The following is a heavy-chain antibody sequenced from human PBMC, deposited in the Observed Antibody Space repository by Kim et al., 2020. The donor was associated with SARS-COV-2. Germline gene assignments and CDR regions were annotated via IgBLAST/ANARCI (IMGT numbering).Heavy chain of an antibody. Sequence: GGSLRLSCAASGFTVSSNYMSWVRQAPGKGLEWVSVIYSGGSTYYADSVKGRFTISRDNSKNTLYLQMNSLRAEDTAVYYCARDRETGYFDYWGQGTLVTVSS. CDR2: IYSGGST. CDR3: ARDRETGYFDY. CDR1: GFTVSSNY. V-gene: IGHV3-66*01. J-gene: IGHJ4*02.